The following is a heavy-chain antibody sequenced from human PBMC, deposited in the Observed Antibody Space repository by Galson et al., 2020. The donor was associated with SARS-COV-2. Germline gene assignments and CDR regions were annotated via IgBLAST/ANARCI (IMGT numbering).Heavy chain of an antibody. D-gene: IGHD2-15*01. V-gene: IGHV5-51*01. CDR3: ARHVPAHYCSGGSCYRGGYYYYYYMDV. CDR2: IYPGDSDT. CDR1: GYSFTSYW. Sequence: GESLKISCKGSGYSFTSYWIGWVRQMPGKGLEWMGIIYPGDSDTRYSPSFQGQVTISADKSISTAYLQWSSLKASDTAMYYCARHVPAHYCSGGSCYRGGYYYYYYMDVWGKGTTVTISS. J-gene: IGHJ6*03.